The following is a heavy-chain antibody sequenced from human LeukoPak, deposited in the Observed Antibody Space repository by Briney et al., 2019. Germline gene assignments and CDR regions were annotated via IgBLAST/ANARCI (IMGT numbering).Heavy chain of an antibody. Sequence: SETLSLTCTVSGGSISSYYWSWIRQPPGKGLEWIGYIYYSGSTNYNPSLKSRVTISVDTSKNQFSLKLSSVTAADTAVYYCARVYSSGYWRFDYWGQGTLVTVSS. CDR3: ARVYSSGYWRFDY. CDR1: GGSISSYY. J-gene: IGHJ4*02. V-gene: IGHV4-59*01. CDR2: IYYSGST. D-gene: IGHD3-22*01.